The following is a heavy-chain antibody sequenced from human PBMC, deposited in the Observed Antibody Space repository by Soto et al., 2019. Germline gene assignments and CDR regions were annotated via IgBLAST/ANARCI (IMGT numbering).Heavy chain of an antibody. D-gene: IGHD1-26*01. CDR1: GYSISSSNW. CDR2: IYYSGTT. CDR3: ARREIQGPIDY. J-gene: IGHJ4*02. V-gene: IGHV4-28*01. Sequence: SETLPLTCAVSGYSISSSNWLGWIRQPPGKGLEWIGYIYYSGTTYYNPSRKSRVTMSVDTSKNQFSLKLTSVTAVDTAVYYCARREIQGPIDYWGQGTLVTVSS.